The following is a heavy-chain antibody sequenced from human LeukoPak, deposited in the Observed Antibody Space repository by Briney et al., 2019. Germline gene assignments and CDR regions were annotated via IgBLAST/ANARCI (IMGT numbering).Heavy chain of an antibody. J-gene: IGHJ3*02. CDR1: GFTFSSYG. V-gene: IGHV3-48*04. CDR2: IGSSSTI. D-gene: IGHD3-22*01. CDR3: AREVKNYYDSSGYSYAFDI. Sequence: PGGSLRLSCAASGFTFSSYGMNWVPQAPGKGLEWVSYIGSSSTIYYADSVKGRFTISRDNAKNSLYLQMNSLRAEDTAVYYCAREVKNYYDSSGYSYAFDIWGQGTMVTV.